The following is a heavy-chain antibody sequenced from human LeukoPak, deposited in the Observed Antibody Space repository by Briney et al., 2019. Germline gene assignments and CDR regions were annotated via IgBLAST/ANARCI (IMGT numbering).Heavy chain of an antibody. V-gene: IGHV4-39*01. CDR2: IYYSGST. Sequence: SETLSLTCTVSGGSISSSNFYWGWIRQPPGKGLEWIGSIYYSGSTYYNPSLKSRVTISVDTSKNQFSLKLSSVTAADTAVYYCAAYYYGSGSYYLVNWFDPWGQGTLVTVSS. J-gene: IGHJ5*02. D-gene: IGHD3-10*01. CDR1: GGSISSSNFY. CDR3: AAYYYGSGSYYLVNWFDP.